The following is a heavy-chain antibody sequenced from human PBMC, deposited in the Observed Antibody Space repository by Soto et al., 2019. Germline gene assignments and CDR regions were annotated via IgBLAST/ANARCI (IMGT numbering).Heavy chain of an antibody. V-gene: IGHV1-2*02. CDR2: INPNSGGT. CDR1: GYTFTGYY. CDR3: ARGGQWLEGLLDGCYYGMDV. Sequence: ASVKVSCKASGYTFTGYYMHWVRQAPGQGLEWMGWINPNSGGTNYAQKFQGRVTMTRDTSISTAYMELSRLRSDDTAVYYCARGGQWLEGLLDGCYYGMDVWGQRTTVNVSS. J-gene: IGHJ6*02. D-gene: IGHD6-19*01.